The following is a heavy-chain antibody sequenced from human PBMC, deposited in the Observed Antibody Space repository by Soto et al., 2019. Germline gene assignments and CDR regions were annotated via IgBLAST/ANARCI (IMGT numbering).Heavy chain of an antibody. V-gene: IGHV4-31*03. Sequence: QVQLQESGPGLVKPSQTLSLTCTVSGGSISSGGYFWSWIRQPPGKGLEGIGNIFYSGTTYYNPSLKSRVTISADTSKNQFSLMLTSVTAADTAVYFCARGVLYWGQGTLVTVSS. J-gene: IGHJ4*02. D-gene: IGHD1-1*01. CDR2: IFYSGTT. CDR3: ARGVLY. CDR1: GGSISSGGYF.